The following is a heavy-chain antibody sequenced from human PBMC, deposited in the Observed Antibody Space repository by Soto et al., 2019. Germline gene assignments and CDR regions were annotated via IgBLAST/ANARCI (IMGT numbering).Heavy chain of an antibody. Sequence: PSETLSLTCTVSGGSISSYYWSWIRQPPGKGLEWIGYIYYSGSTNYNPSLKSRVTISVDTSKNQFSLKLSSVTAAYTAVYYCARVSVGDYGYYYYYGMDVWGQGTTVTVSS. CDR2: IYYSGST. J-gene: IGHJ6*02. V-gene: IGHV4-59*01. CDR3: ARVSVGDYGYYYYYGMDV. CDR1: GGSISSYY. D-gene: IGHD4-17*01.